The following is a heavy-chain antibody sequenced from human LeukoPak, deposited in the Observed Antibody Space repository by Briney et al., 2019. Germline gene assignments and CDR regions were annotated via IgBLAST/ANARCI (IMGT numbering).Heavy chain of an antibody. D-gene: IGHD1-26*01. CDR2: ISGSGGST. J-gene: IGHJ4*02. CDR3: VRVRGSYPNNNFDY. Sequence: TGGSLRLSCAASGFTSSSYGMTWVRQAPRKGLEWVSGISGSGGSTSYADSVKGRFTISRDNSKNTLYLQMNSLRVEDTAVHYCVRVRGSYPNNNFDYWGQGTLVTVSS. V-gene: IGHV3-23*01. CDR1: GFTSSSYG.